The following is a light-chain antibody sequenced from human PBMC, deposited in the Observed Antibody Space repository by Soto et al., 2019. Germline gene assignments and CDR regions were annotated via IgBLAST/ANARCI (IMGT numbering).Light chain of an antibody. CDR1: QSISSSY. V-gene: IGKV3D-7*01. CDR3: QQYNNWPRT. CDR2: GAS. J-gene: IGKJ1*01. Sequence: EVVLTQSPATLSLSPGEGATLSCRVSQSISSSYLSRYQQRPGQAPRLLIYGASTRATGIPARFSGSGSGTEFTLTISSLQSEDFAVYYCQQYNNWPRTFGQGTKVDIK.